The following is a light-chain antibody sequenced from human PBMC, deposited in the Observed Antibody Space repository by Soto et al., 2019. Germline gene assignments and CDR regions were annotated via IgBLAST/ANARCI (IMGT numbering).Light chain of an antibody. J-gene: IGKJ3*01. Sequence: DIQMTQSPSSLSASVGDRVTITCRASQSISSYLNWYQQKPGKAPKHLIYAASSLQSGVPSRFIDSGSGTDFTLTISSLQPEDFATYYCQQSYSTPRITFGPGTKVDIK. CDR3: QQSYSTPRIT. CDR2: AAS. CDR1: QSISSY. V-gene: IGKV1-39*01.